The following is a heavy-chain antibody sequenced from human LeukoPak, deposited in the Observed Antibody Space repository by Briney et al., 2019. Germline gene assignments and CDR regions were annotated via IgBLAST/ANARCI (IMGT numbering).Heavy chain of an antibody. CDR2: INHSGST. J-gene: IGHJ4*02. D-gene: IGHD4-17*01. V-gene: IGHV4-34*01. CDR3: ASSDYGGFDY. Sequence: PSETLSLTCAVYGGSFSGYYWSWIRQPPGKGLEWIGEINHSGSTNYNPSLKSRVTISVDTSKNQFSLKLSSVTAADTAVYYCASSDYGGFDYWGQGTLVTVSS. CDR1: GGSFSGYY.